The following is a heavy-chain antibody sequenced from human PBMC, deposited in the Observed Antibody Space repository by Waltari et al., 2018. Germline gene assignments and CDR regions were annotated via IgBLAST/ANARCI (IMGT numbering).Heavy chain of an antibody. CDR2: INPNSGGT. CDR3: ARGIDSSSWDYYYYYMDV. J-gene: IGHJ6*03. CDR1: GYTFTGYY. V-gene: IGHV1-2*06. Sequence: QVQLVQSGAEVKKPGASVKLSCKASGYTFTGYYMHWVRQAPGQGLEWMGRINPNSGGTNYAQKFQGRVTMTRDTSISTAYMELSRLRSDDTAVYYCARGIDSSSWDYYYYYMDVWGKGTTVTVSS. D-gene: IGHD6-13*01.